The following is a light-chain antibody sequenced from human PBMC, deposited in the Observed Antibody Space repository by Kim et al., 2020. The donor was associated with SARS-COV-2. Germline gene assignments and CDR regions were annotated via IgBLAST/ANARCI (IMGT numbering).Light chain of an antibody. CDR2: STT. V-gene: IGLV7-43*01. CDR1: SGPVTSHYY. J-gene: IGLJ3*02. CDR3: LLYFGDAHWV. Sequence: GETVTLTCASSSGPVTSHYYPNWFQQRPGQPPKALIYSTTNKHSWAPARFSDSLLGDKAALTVSDVQPEDEADYYCLLYFGDAHWVFGGGTQLTVL.